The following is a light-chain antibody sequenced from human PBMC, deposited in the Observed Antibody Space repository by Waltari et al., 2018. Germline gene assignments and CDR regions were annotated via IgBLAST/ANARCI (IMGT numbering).Light chain of an antibody. Sequence: DIQMTQSPSSVSASVGDRVTITCRASQDISKWLGWYQQQPGKAPKLLIYAASSLRNGVPSRFSGSGSGTDFTLTISSLQPEDFATYYCQQANSFPPSFGGGTKVEIK. CDR3: QQANSFPPS. V-gene: IGKV1D-12*01. CDR1: QDISKW. CDR2: AAS. J-gene: IGKJ4*01.